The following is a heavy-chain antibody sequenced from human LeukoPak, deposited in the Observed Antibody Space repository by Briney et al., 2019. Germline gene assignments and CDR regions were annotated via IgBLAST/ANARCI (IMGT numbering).Heavy chain of an antibody. Sequence: TVKVSCKASGGTFSSYAISWVRQAPGQGLEWMGRIIPIFGTANYAQKFQGRVTIPTDESTSTAYMELSSLRSEDTAVYYCARDYGYNWNYGGGGWFDPWGQGTLVTVSS. CDR2: IIPIFGTA. D-gene: IGHD1-7*01. V-gene: IGHV1-69*05. J-gene: IGHJ5*02. CDR3: ARDYGYNWNYGGGGWFDP. CDR1: GGTFSSYA.